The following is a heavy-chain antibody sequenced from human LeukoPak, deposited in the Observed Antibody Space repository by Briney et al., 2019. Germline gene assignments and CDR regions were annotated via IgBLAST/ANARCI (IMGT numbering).Heavy chain of an antibody. V-gene: IGHV3-23*01. J-gene: IGHJ4*02. CDR2: ISSAGDVT. Sequence: GASLRLSCSASGFTFSGHAMSWVRQAPGKGLEWVSTISSAGDVTYHADSVKGRFAIFRDNSKNTSYLQMATLRVEDTAIYYCATDYTTGYFPFWGPGTLVTVSS. CDR3: ATDYTTGYFPF. D-gene: IGHD3-9*01. CDR1: GFTFSGHA.